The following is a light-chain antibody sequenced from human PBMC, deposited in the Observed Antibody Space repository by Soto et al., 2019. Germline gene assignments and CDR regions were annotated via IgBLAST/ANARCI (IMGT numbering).Light chain of an antibody. V-gene: IGKV3-20*01. CDR1: QSVSSSY. CDR3: QQYNNWPPWT. J-gene: IGKJ1*01. CDR2: GAS. Sequence: EIVLTQSPGTLSLSTGERATLSCRASQSVSSSYLAWYQQKPGQAPRLLIYGASSRATGIPDRFSGSGSGTDFTLTISRLEPEDFAVYYCQQYNNWPPWTFGQGTKVDI.